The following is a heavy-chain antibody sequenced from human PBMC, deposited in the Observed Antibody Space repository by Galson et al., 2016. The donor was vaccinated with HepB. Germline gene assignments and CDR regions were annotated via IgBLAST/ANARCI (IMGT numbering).Heavy chain of an antibody. CDR2: ISHSSSGA. J-gene: IGHJ4*02. CDR3: AKVIPSTIISINALVY. Sequence: SLRLSCAASGFPFSSYAMSWVRQAPGKGLEWVSSISHSSSGAYYADSVTGRFTISRDNSHNTLYLQMNSLRAEATAVYYCAKVIPSTIISINALVYWGQGTLVTVSS. V-gene: IGHV3-23*01. CDR1: GFPFSSYA. D-gene: IGHD3-3*02.